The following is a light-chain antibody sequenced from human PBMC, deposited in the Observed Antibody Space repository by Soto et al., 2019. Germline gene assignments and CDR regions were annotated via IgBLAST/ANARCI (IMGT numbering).Light chain of an antibody. CDR3: QQYYNWPAYT. CDR2: GAS. Sequence: IVMTQSPVTLSVSPGERVTLSCRASETVRTNLAWFQQKPGQTPRLLLFGASTRATGIPTRFTGSGSETEFTLTIDSLQSEDLAVYYCQQYYNWPAYTFGQGTKLEI. J-gene: IGKJ2*01. V-gene: IGKV3-15*01. CDR1: ETVRTN.